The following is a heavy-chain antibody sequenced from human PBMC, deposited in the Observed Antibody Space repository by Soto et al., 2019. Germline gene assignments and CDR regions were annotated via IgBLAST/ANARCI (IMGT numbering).Heavy chain of an antibody. Sequence: GESLKISCEGSGYSFTSQWIGWVRQMAGKGLEWMGIIYPGDSDTRYSPSFQGQVTISADKSINTAYLQWSSLKASDTGMYYCARQSGYSTSWYYFDSWGQGTLVTVSS. CDR1: GYSFTSQW. D-gene: IGHD6-13*01. CDR2: IYPGDSDT. CDR3: ARQSGYSTSWYYFDS. J-gene: IGHJ4*02. V-gene: IGHV5-51*01.